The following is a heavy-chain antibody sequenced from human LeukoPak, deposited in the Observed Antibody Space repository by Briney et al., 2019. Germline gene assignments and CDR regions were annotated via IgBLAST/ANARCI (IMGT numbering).Heavy chain of an antibody. CDR2: IKQDGSEK. V-gene: IGHV3-7*03. D-gene: IGHD3-9*01. Sequence: GGSLRLSCAASGFTFSSYWMSWVRQAPGKGLEWVANIKQDGSEKYYVDSVKGRFTISRDNAKNSLYLQMSSLRAEDTAVYYCARVRGILTGYYYFDYWGQRTLVTVSS. CDR3: ARVRGILTGYYYFDY. J-gene: IGHJ4*02. CDR1: GFTFSSYW.